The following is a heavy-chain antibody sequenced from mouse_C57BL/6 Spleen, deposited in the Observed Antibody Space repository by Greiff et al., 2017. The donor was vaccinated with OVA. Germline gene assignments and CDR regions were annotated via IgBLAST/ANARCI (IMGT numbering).Heavy chain of an antibody. Sequence: QVQLQQPGAALVRPGPSVKLSCKASGYTFTSYCMNWVKQRPGQGLEWIGVIDPSDSYTNYNQQFKGKATLTVNTSSNTAYMHISCLTSEDAAVYYCARVGITTIVATTPWFAYWGQGTLVTVSA. J-gene: IGHJ3*01. D-gene: IGHD1-1*01. CDR1: GYTFTSYC. V-gene: IGHV1-59*01. CDR3: ARVGITTIVATTPWFAY. CDR2: IDPSDSYT.